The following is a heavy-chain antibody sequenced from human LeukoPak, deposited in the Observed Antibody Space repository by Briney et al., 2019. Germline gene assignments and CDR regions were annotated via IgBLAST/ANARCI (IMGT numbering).Heavy chain of an antibody. CDR2: INHSGST. J-gene: IGHJ6*02. V-gene: IGHV4-34*01. CDR3: ARRMDV. CDR1: GGSFSGYY. Sequence: PSETLSLTCAVYGGSFSGYYWSWIRQPPGKGLEWTGEINHSGSTNYNPSLKSRVTISVDTSKNQFSLKLSSVTAADTAVYYCARRMDVWGQGTTVTVSS.